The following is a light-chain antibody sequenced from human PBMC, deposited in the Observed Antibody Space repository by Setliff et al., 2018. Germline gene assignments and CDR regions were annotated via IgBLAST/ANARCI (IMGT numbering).Light chain of an antibody. J-gene: IGLJ3*02. CDR2: WND. V-gene: IGLV1-47*01. Sequence: QSVLAQPPSVSGTPGQRVIISCSGSTSNIGNNYVFWYQQFPGTAPKLLMFWNDRRPSGVSYRFSGSKSGTSASLAIGDLRSEDEADYYCATWDDTLSGRMFGGGT. CDR3: ATWDDTLSGRM. CDR1: TSNIGNNY.